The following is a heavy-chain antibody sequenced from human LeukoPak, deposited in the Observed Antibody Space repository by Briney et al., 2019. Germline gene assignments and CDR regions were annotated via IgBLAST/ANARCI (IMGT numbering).Heavy chain of an antibody. J-gene: IGHJ4*02. CDR3: ARDGGAVASFDY. CDR2: IWYDGSNK. Sequence: GGSLRLSCAASGFTFSSYGMHWVRQAPGKGLEWVAVIWYDGSNKYYADSVKGRFTISRDNSKNTLYLQMSSLRAEDTAVYYCARDGGAVASFDYWGQGTLVTVSS. CDR1: GFTFSSYG. V-gene: IGHV3-33*01. D-gene: IGHD6-19*01.